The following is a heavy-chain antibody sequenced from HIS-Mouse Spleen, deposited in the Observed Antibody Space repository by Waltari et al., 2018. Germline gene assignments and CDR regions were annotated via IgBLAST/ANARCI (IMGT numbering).Heavy chain of an antibody. CDR2: INHSGST. Sequence: QVQLQQWGAGLLKPSETLSLNCAVYGGSFSGYYWSWIRQPPGKGLEWIGEINHSGSTNYNPSLKSRVTISVDTSKNQFSLKLSSVTAADTAVYYCASRMVRGVMDYWGQGTLVTVSS. D-gene: IGHD3-10*01. J-gene: IGHJ4*02. CDR3: ASRMVRGVMDY. V-gene: IGHV4-34*01. CDR1: GGSFSGYY.